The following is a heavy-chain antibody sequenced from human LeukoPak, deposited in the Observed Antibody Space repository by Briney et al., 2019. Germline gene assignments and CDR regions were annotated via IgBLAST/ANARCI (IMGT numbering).Heavy chain of an antibody. CDR2: ISGSGGST. V-gene: IGHV3-23*01. CDR1: GFTFSSYA. D-gene: IGHD3-3*01. Sequence: PGGSLRLSCAASGFTFSSYAMSWVRQAPGKGLEWVSAISGSGGSTYYADSVKGRFTISRDNSKNTLYLQMNSLRAEDTAVYYCAKVALVLRFLEWFHDAFDIWGQGTMVTVSS. CDR3: AKVALVLRFLEWFHDAFDI. J-gene: IGHJ3*02.